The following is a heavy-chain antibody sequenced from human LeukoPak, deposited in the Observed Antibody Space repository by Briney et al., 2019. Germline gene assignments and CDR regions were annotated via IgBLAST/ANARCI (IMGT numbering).Heavy chain of an antibody. Sequence: ASVKVSCKASGYTFTNYGISWVRQAPGQGLEWMGWISADNGDTNYAQNLQGRVTMTTDTSTSTAYMELRSLRSDDTAVYYCARSNFDWLPTPDFDYWGQGTLVTVSS. V-gene: IGHV1-18*01. D-gene: IGHD3-9*01. CDR3: ARSNFDWLPTPDFDY. CDR1: GYTFTNYG. J-gene: IGHJ4*02. CDR2: ISADNGDT.